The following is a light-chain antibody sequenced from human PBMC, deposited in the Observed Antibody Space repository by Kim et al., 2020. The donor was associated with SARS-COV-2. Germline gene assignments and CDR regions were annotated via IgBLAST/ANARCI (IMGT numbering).Light chain of an antibody. CDR2: EDN. Sequence: GKMVTISCTRSDGNMAVNYVQWYQQRPGSSPITVIYEDNQRPSRVPDRYSGSIDSSSNSASLTISGLKTEDEADYYCQSYDGSRGVFGGGTQLTVL. CDR3: QSYDGSRGV. J-gene: IGLJ3*02. V-gene: IGLV6-57*01. CDR1: DGNMAVNY.